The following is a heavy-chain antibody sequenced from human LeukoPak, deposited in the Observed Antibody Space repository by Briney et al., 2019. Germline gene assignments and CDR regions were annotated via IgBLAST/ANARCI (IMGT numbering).Heavy chain of an antibody. CDR1: GFTFSNCG. D-gene: IGHD3-9*01. CDR2: ISYDGSNK. J-gene: IGHJ4*02. CDR3: ARDRDVARYDILTGFPFDY. V-gene: IGHV3-30*03. Sequence: GRSLRLSCAASGFTFSNCGMHWVRQAPGKGLEWVTIISYDGSNKKYADSVKGRFTISRDNSKKTLYLQMNSLRAEDTAVYYCARDRDVARYDILTGFPFDYWGQGTLVTVSS.